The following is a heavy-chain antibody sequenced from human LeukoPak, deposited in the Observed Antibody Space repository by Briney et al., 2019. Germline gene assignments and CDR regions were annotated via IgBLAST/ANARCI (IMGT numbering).Heavy chain of an antibody. Sequence: TSETLSLTCAVYGGSFSGYYWSWIRQPPGKGLEWIGEINHSGSTNYNPSLKSRVTISVDTSKNQFSLKLSSVTAADTAVYYCARHGYYYDSSGYYSYFDYWGQGTLVTVSS. CDR3: ARHGYYYDSSGYYSYFDY. J-gene: IGHJ4*02. V-gene: IGHV4-34*01. D-gene: IGHD3-22*01. CDR2: INHSGST. CDR1: GGSFSGYY.